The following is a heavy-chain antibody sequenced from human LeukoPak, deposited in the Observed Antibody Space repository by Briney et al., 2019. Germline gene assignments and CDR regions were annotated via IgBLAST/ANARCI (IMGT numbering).Heavy chain of an antibody. V-gene: IGHV3-9*03. CDR2: ISWNSGRR. D-gene: IGHD3-9*01. CDR1: GFTFDDYA. Sequence: GGSLRLSCVGSGFTFDDYAMHWVRQAPGKGLEWVSGISWNSGRRGYADSVKGRFTISRDNAKTSLCLQMNSLRAEDMALYYCAKGPDYDILTPIDYWGQGTLVTVSS. J-gene: IGHJ4*02. CDR3: AKGPDYDILTPIDY.